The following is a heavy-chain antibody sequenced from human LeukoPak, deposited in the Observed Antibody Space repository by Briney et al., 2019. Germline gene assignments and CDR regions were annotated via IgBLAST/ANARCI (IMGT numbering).Heavy chain of an antibody. CDR3: AREGVAAYQFCFDY. J-gene: IGHJ4*02. CDR1: GYTFTGYY. Sequence: ASVNVSCKASGYTFTGYYMHWVRQAPGQGLEWMGWIKPNSGGTNSAQKFQGRVTMTRDTSISTAYMELSRLTSDDTAVYYCAREGVAAYQFCFDYWGQGTPVTVSS. V-gene: IGHV1-2*02. CDR2: IKPNSGGT. D-gene: IGHD2-15*01.